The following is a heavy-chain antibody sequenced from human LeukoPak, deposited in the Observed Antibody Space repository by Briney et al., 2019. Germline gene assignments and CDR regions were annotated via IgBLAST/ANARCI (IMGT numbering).Heavy chain of an antibody. V-gene: IGHV1-2*04. Sequence: ASVKVSCKASGYTFTGHYVHWVRQAPGQGLEWMGWINPKSGDTKYAQNFQGWVTMTRDTSISIAYVELSRLRSDDTAVYYCARESAARPKHFDYWGQGTLVTVPS. CDR1: GYTFTGHY. D-gene: IGHD6-6*01. CDR2: INPKSGDT. CDR3: ARESAARPKHFDY. J-gene: IGHJ4*02.